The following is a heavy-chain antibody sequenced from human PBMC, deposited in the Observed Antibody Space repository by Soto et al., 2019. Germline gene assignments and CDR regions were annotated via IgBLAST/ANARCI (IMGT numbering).Heavy chain of an antibody. D-gene: IGHD2-2*02. J-gene: IGHJ3*02. Sequence: QVQLVQSGAEVKKPGSSVKVSCKASGGTFSSYAISWVRQAPGQGLEWMGGIIPIFGTANYAQKFQGRVTITADKYTSTAYMELSRLRSEDTAVYYCARASVVPAAIPPARAFDIWGQGTMVTVSS. CDR2: IIPIFGTA. V-gene: IGHV1-69*06. CDR3: ARASVVPAAIPPARAFDI. CDR1: GGTFSSYA.